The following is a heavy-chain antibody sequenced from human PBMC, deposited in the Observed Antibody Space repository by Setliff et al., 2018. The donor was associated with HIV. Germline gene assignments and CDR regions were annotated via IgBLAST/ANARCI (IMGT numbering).Heavy chain of an antibody. CDR2: IYVGGSV. V-gene: IGHV4-61*09. J-gene: IGHJ5*02. CDR1: GGSMNSDSYS. Sequence: PSETLSLTCTVSGGSMNSDSYSWTWLRQPAGKGPELIGHIYVGGSVIYNPSLASRVTISMGPSKNQFSLDLSSVTAADTAKYYCARAKTIGVSAVFFDPWGQGRPVTVSS. CDR3: ARAKTIGVSAVFFDP. D-gene: IGHD3-3*01.